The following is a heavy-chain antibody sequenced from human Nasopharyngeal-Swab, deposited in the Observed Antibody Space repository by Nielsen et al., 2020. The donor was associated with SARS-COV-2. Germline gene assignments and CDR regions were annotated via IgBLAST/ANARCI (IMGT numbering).Heavy chain of an antibody. D-gene: IGHD3-3*01. CDR2: INPYTGDT. CDR3: ARVVNGVTGGDY. J-gene: IGHJ4*02. CDR1: GYTFSNYP. Sequence: ASVKVSCKASGYTFSNYPFSWTRQAPGQGLEWVGWINPYTGDTSYAQNLQGRVTLTTDTSTNTAYMELRRLTSDDTAVYYCARVVNGVTGGDYWGQGTLVTVSS. V-gene: IGHV1-18*01.